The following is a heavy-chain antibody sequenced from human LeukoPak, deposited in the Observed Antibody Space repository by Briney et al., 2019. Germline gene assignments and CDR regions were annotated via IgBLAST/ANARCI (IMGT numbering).Heavy chain of an antibody. CDR1: EFTFSSYS. J-gene: IGHJ4*02. Sequence: GGSLRLSCAASEFTFSSYSMSWVRQAPGKGLEWVANIKQDGSEKYYVDSVKGRFTISRDNAKNSLYLEMNSLRAEDTAVYYCARTGNYYDSSGYYLAFDYWGQGTLVTVSS. V-gene: IGHV3-7*03. D-gene: IGHD3-22*01. CDR2: IKQDGSEK. CDR3: ARTGNYYDSSGYYLAFDY.